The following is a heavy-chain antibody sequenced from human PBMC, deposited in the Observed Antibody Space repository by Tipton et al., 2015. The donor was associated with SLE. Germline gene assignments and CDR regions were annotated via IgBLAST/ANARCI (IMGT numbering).Heavy chain of an antibody. CDR2: IYYSGST. CDR3: ARSGYYYDSSGYLYYVDY. D-gene: IGHD3-22*01. V-gene: IGHV4-31*02. CDR1: GGSLSSGGYH. J-gene: IGHJ4*02. Sequence: LRLSCTVSGGSLSSGGYHWSWIRQPPGKGLEWIGYIYYSGSTYYNPSLKSRVTISVATSKNQCSLKLSSVTAADTAVYYCARSGYYYDSSGYLYYVDYWGQGTLVTVSS.